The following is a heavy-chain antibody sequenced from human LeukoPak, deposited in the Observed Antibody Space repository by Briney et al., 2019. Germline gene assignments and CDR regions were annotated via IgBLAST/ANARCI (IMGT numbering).Heavy chain of an antibody. V-gene: IGHV4-39*02. CDR3: ARDTYYYDSSGYYYNWFDP. Sequence: PSETLSLTCTVSGGSLSSSSYCWGWIRQPPGKGLEWIGCIYYSGNTYYNPSLKSRVTISVDTSKNQFSLKLSSVTAADTAVYYCARDTYYYDSSGYYYNWFDPWGQGTLVTVSS. CDR2: IYYSGNT. J-gene: IGHJ5*02. CDR1: GGSLSSSSYC. D-gene: IGHD3-22*01.